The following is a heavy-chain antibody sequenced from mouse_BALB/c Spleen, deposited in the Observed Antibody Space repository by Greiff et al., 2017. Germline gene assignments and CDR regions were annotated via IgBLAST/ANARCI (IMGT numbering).Heavy chain of an antibody. Sequence: EVKLMESGGGLVKPGGSLKLSCAASGFAFSSYDMSWVRQTPEKRLEWVAYISSGGGSTYYPDTVKGRFTISRDNAKNTLYLQMSSLKSEDTAMYYCARPRANYRYDDAMDYWGQGTSVTVSS. D-gene: IGHD2-14*01. J-gene: IGHJ4*01. CDR1: GFAFSSYD. V-gene: IGHV5-12-1*01. CDR3: ARPRANYRYDDAMDY. CDR2: ISSGGGST.